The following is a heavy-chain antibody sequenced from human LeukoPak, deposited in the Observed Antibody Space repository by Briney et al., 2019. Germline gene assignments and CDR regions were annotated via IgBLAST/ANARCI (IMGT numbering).Heavy chain of an antibody. J-gene: IGHJ4*02. CDR2: IYSGGST. V-gene: IGHV3-53*01. D-gene: IGHD6-13*01. Sequence: GGSLRLSCAASGFTVSSNYMSWVRQAPGKGLEWVSVIYSGGSTYYADSVKGRFTTSRDNSKNTLYLQMNSLRAEDTAVYYCAREKAAVLDYWGQGTLVTVSS. CDR3: AREKAAVLDY. CDR1: GFTVSSNY.